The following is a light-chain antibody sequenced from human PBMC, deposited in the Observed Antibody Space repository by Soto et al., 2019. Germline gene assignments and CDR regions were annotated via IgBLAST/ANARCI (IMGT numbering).Light chain of an antibody. V-gene: IGKV1-5*03. Sequence: DIQMTQSPSTLSASVGDRVTITCRASQSISSWLAWYQQKPGKAPKLLIYKASSLKSGVPSRFSGSGSGTEFTITISSLQPDDFATYYCQQYNSYSPYTFGQGTKLEIK. CDR2: KAS. CDR1: QSISSW. CDR3: QQYNSYSPYT. J-gene: IGKJ2*01.